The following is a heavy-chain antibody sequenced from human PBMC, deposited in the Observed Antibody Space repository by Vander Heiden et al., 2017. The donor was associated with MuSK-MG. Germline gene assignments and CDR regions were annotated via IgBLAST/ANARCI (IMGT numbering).Heavy chain of an antibody. CDR1: GFTFSSYA. Sequence: EVQLLESGGGLVQPGGSLRLSCAASGFTFSSYAMSWVRQAPGKGLEWVSAIRGSGGSTYDADSVKGRFPISRDNSKNTLYLQMNSLRAEDTAVYYCAKDLIFGATGSLAPYYLDYWGQGTLVTVSS. J-gene: IGHJ4*02. CDR2: IRGSGGST. CDR3: AKDLIFGATGSLAPYYLDY. D-gene: IGHD3-10*01. V-gene: IGHV3-23*01.